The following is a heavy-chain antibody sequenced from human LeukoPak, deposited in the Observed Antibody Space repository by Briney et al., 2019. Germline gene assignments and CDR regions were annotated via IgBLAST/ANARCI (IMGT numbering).Heavy chain of an antibody. D-gene: IGHD3-9*01. V-gene: IGHV3-23*01. CDR1: GFTFNNYA. Sequence: PGGSLRLSCAASGFTFNNYAMTWVRQAPGKGLEWVSTTSNSGDSTYYADSVKGRFTISRDNSRNTLSLQMNSLTAEDTAVYYCAKDSISYYDILTGYSDFDYWGQGTLVTVSS. CDR2: TSNSGDST. J-gene: IGHJ4*02. CDR3: AKDSISYYDILTGYSDFDY.